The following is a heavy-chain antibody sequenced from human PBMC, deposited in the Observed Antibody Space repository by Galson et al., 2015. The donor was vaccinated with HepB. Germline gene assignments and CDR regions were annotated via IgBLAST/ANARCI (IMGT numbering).Heavy chain of an antibody. CDR2: IKSKTDGGTP. Sequence: SLRLSCAASGFTFTNARMSWVRQAPGKGLEWVGRIKSKTDGGTPDYAAPVKGRFTISRDDSKNTLYLQMNSLKTEDTAVYYCTTEVYSSSPDYYYYMDVWGKGATVTVSS. D-gene: IGHD6-6*01. CDR1: GFTFTNAR. J-gene: IGHJ6*03. V-gene: IGHV3-15*01. CDR3: TTEVYSSSPDYYYYMDV.